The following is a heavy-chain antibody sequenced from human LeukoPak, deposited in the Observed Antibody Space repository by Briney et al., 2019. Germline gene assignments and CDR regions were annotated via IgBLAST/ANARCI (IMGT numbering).Heavy chain of an antibody. CDR3: ARLYGSGVGAFDI. D-gene: IGHD3-10*01. V-gene: IGHV3-48*01. CDR2: ISSSSSTI. Sequence: GGSLRLSCAASGFTFSSYSMNWVRQAPGKGLKWVSYISSSSSTIYYADSVKGRFTISRDNAKNSLYLQMNSLRAEDTAVYYCARLYGSGVGAFDIWGQGTMVTVSS. CDR1: GFTFSSYS. J-gene: IGHJ3*02.